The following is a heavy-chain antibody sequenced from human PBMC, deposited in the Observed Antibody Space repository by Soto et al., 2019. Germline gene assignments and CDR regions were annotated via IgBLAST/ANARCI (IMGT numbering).Heavy chain of an antibody. CDR3: ARSSIEPRVFMYPFDS. CDR1: GGSFSGYY. V-gene: IGHV4-34*01. CDR2: INHSGST. J-gene: IGHJ4*02. D-gene: IGHD6-6*01. Sequence: SETLSLTCAVYGGSFSGYYWSWIRQPPEKGLKWIGEINHSGSTNYNPSLKSRVTISVDTSKNQFSLSLNSVAAADTAVYYCARSSIEPRVFMYPFDSWGQGTLVTVSS.